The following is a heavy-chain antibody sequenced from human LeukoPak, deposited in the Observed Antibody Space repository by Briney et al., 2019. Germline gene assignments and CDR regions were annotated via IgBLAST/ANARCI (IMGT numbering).Heavy chain of an antibody. CDR2: VSPSHTTR. V-gene: IGHV1-18*01. J-gene: IGHJ3*02. Sequence: GASVKVSCKASGYTFRQYSSSWVRQAPGKGLEWMGWVSPSHTTRVYAQEFQGRVTMTADTNTNTVSMELRSLRSDDTAVYFCARDYILPLETDNGDGFAIWGQGTVVTVSS. D-gene: IGHD3-3*02. CDR1: GYTFRQYS. CDR3: ARDYILPLETDNGDGFAI.